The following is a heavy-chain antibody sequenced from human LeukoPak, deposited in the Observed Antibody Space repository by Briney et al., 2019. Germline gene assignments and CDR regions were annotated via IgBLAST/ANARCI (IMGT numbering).Heavy chain of an antibody. CDR1: GYAFSFYG. Sequence: DSVKVSCKASGYAFSFYGINWVRQAPGQGLEWMGWINPNSGGTNYAQKFQGWVTMTRDTSISTAYMELSRLRSDDTAVYYCAREWGSGRYVHYFDYWGQGTLVTVSS. V-gene: IGHV1-2*04. D-gene: IGHD6-19*01. CDR2: INPNSGGT. J-gene: IGHJ4*02. CDR3: AREWGSGRYVHYFDY.